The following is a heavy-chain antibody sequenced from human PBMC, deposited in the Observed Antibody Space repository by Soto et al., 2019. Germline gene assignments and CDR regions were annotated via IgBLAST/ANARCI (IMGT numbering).Heavy chain of an antibody. J-gene: IGHJ4*02. CDR2: ISYDGSNK. Sequence: QVQLVESGGGVVQPGRSLRLSCAASGFTFSSYAMHWVRQAPGKGLEWVAVISYDGSNKYYADSVKGRFTISRDNSKNTLYLQMNSLRAEDTDVYYCARDFAYCGGDCYSGFDYWGQGTLVTVSS. D-gene: IGHD2-21*02. CDR1: GFTFSSYA. CDR3: ARDFAYCGGDCYSGFDY. V-gene: IGHV3-30-3*01.